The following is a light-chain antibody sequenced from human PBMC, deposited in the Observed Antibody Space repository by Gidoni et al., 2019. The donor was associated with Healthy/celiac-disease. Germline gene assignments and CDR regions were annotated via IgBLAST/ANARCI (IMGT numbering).Light chain of an antibody. Sequence: DIQMTQSPSTLSASVVDRVTITCRASKSISSWLAWYQQKPGKAPKLLIYKASSLESGVPSRFSGSGSGTEFTLTISGLQPDDFATYYCQQYNSYPFTFGPGTKVDIK. CDR2: KAS. J-gene: IGKJ3*01. CDR3: QQYNSYPFT. CDR1: KSISSW. V-gene: IGKV1-5*03.